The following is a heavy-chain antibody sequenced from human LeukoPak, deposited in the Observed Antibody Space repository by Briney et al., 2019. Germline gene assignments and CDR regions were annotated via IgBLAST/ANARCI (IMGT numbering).Heavy chain of an antibody. J-gene: IGHJ6*04. CDR3: AELGITMIGGV. V-gene: IGHV3-7*01. CDR1: GFTFSSYW. Sequence: EGSLRLSCAASGFTFSSYWMSWVRQAPGKGLEWVANIKQDGSEKYYADSVKGRFTISRDNAKNSLYLQMNRLRAEDTAVYYCAELGITMIGGVWGKGTTVTISS. D-gene: IGHD3-10*02. CDR2: IKQDGSEK.